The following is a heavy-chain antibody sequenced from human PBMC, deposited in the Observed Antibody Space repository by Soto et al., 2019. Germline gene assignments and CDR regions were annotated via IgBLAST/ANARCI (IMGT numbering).Heavy chain of an antibody. CDR3: ARGRRSGYCSSASCYMLDS. CDR1: CGPLSRNE. D-gene: IGHD2-2*03. CDR2: INHSGSS. J-gene: IGHJ4*02. V-gene: IGHV4-34*01. Sequence: XETLSVTVAVYCGPLSRNEWNWIRQPPGKGLEWIGEINHSGSSKYNPSLKSRITMSVDASKNQFSLKLSSVTAADTAVYYCARGRRSGYCSSASCYMLDSWGQGALVTVPS.